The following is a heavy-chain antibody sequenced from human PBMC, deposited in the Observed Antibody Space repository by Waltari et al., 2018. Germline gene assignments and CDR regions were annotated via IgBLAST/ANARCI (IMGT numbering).Heavy chain of an antibody. Sequence: QLQLQESGPGLVKPSETLSLTCTVSGGSISSSSYYWGWIRQPPGKGLEWIGSIYYSGSTYNNPSLKVRVTISVDTSKNQFSLKLSSVTAADTAVYYCARLSVRYYYDSSGYPDYWGQGTLVTVSS. J-gene: IGHJ4*02. V-gene: IGHV4-39*01. D-gene: IGHD3-22*01. CDR3: ARLSVRYYYDSSGYPDY. CDR1: GGSISSSSYY. CDR2: IYYSGST.